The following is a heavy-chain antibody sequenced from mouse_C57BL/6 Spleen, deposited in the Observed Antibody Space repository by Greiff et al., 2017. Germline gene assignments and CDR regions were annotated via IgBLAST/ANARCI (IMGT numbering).Heavy chain of an antibody. CDR2: IHPSDSDT. V-gene: IGHV1-74*01. Sequence: QVQLKQPGAELVKPGASVKVSCKASGYTFTSYWMHWVKQRPGQGLEWIGRIHPSDSDTNYNQKFKGKATLTVDKSSSTAYMQLSSLTSEDSAVYYCAMEVYYGNSSFAYWGQGTLVTVSA. D-gene: IGHD2-1*01. J-gene: IGHJ3*01. CDR3: AMEVYYGNSSFAY. CDR1: GYTFTSYW.